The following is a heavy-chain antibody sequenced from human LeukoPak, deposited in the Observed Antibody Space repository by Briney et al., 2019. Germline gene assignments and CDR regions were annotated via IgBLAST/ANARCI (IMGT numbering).Heavy chain of an antibody. D-gene: IGHD3-16*01. Sequence: GGSLRLSCAASGFTFSSYGMHWVRQAPGKGLEWVAVISYDGSNKYYADSVKGRFTISRDNSKNTLYLQMNSLRAEDTAVYYCAKPSPTSEYFQHWGQGTLVIVSS. J-gene: IGHJ1*01. V-gene: IGHV3-30*18. CDR1: GFTFSSYG. CDR2: ISYDGSNK. CDR3: AKPSPTSEYFQH.